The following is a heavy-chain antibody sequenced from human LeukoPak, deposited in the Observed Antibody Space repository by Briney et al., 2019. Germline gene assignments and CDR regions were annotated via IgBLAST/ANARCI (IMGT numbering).Heavy chain of an antibody. J-gene: IGHJ6*03. CDR2: IYYSGST. V-gene: IGHV4-39*01. CDR3: ARHQWHYYYYMGV. D-gene: IGHD6-19*01. CDR1: GGSISSSSYY. Sequence: SETLTLTCTVSGGSISSSSYYWGWLRQPPGEGLEWIGSIYYSGSTYCNPSRKSRVTISVDTSKNQFSLRLSSVTAADTAVYYCARHQWHYYYYMGVWGKGSTVTVSS.